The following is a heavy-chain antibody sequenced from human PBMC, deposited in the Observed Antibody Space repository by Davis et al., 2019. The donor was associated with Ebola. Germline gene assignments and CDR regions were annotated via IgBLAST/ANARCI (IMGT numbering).Heavy chain of an antibody. CDR1: GFTFSSYW. J-gene: IGHJ4*02. CDR3: VPGTWI. V-gene: IGHV3-7*01. D-gene: IGHD5-12*01. Sequence: ESLKLPRAASGFTFSSYWMSWVRQAPGKGLEWVANIKQDGSEKYYVDSVKGRFTISRDNAKNSLYLQMNSLRAEDTAVYYCVPGTWIRGQGSLVTVSS. CDR2: IKQDGSEK.